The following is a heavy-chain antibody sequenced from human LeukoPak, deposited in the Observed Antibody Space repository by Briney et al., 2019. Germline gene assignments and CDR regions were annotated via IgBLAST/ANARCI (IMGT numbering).Heavy chain of an antibody. D-gene: IGHD3-22*01. CDR1: GYTFTSYG. CDR2: INPNSGGT. CDR3: TREDDSSGYRPFDI. V-gene: IGHV1-2*06. J-gene: IGHJ3*02. Sequence: ASVKVFCKASGYTFTSYGISWVRQAPGQGLEWMGRINPNSGGTNYAQKFQGRVTMTRDTSISTAYMDLSSLRSDDTAVYYCTREDDSSGYRPFDIWGQGTMVTVSS.